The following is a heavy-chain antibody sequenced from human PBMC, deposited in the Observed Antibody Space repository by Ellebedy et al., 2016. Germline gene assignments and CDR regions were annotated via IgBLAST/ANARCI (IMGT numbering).Heavy chain of an antibody. Sequence: GESLKISCEGSGFVFSTHGMNWVRRAPGKGLEWISFVSYSGDSKYYADSVKGRFTVSRDNGKKSVFLQMTRLKVDDTALYFCVRDRWELPGEEFDFWGQGTLVTVSS. D-gene: IGHD1-26*01. CDR1: GFVFSTHG. CDR2: VSYSGDSK. J-gene: IGHJ4*02. V-gene: IGHV3-21*01. CDR3: VRDRWELPGEEFDF.